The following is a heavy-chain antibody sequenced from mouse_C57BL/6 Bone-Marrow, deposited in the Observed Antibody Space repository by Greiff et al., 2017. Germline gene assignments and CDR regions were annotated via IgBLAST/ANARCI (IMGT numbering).Heavy chain of an antibody. J-gene: IGHJ2*01. CDR3: TWDYGSSLDY. Sequence: EVKLQESGAELVRPGASVKLSCTASGFNIKDDYMHWVKQRPEQGLEWIGWIDPENGDTEYASKFQGKATITADTSSNTAYLQLSSLTSEDTAVHYCTWDYGSSLDYWGQGTTLTVSS. CDR2: IDPENGDT. CDR1: GFNIKDDY. D-gene: IGHD1-1*01. V-gene: IGHV14-4*01.